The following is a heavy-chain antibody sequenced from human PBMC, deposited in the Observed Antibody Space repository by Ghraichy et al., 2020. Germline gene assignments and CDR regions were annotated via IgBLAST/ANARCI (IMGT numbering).Heavy chain of an antibody. CDR3: SRAVFQYYGMDV. CDR2: ISAYNGNT. J-gene: IGHJ6*02. V-gene: IGHV1-18*01. Sequence: MGWISAYNGNTNYAQKLQGRVTMTTDTSTSTAYMELRSLRSDDTAVYYCSRAVFQYYGMDVWGQGTTFKVS.